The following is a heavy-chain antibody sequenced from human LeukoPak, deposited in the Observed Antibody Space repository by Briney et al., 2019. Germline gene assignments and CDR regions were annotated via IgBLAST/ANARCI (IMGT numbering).Heavy chain of an antibody. J-gene: IGHJ4*01. V-gene: IGHV4-39*01. CDR3: ARHCTNGVCYTDFDY. Sequence: SETLSLTCTVSGGSISSSSYYWGWIRQPPGKGLEWIGSIYYSGSTYYNPSLKSRVTISVDTSKNQFSLKLSSVTAADTAVYYCARHCTNGVCYTDFDYWGQEPWSPSPQ. D-gene: IGHD2-8*01. CDR2: IYYSGST. CDR1: GGSISSSSYY.